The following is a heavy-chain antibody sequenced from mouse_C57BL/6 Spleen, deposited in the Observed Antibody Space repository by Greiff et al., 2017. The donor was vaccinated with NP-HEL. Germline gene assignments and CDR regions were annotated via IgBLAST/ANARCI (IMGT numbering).Heavy chain of an antibody. D-gene: IGHD1-1*01. CDR2: ISSGGSYT. CDR1: GFTFSSYG. J-gene: IGHJ4*01. V-gene: IGHV5-6*01. Sequence: EVKLVESGGDLVKPGGSLKLSCAASGFTFSSYGMSWVRQTPDKRLEWVATISSGGSYTYYPDSVTGRFTISRDNAKNTLYLKMSSLKSEDTAMYYCARQGIDYDGSSYDAMDYWGQGTSVTVSS. CDR3: ARQGIDYDGSSYDAMDY.